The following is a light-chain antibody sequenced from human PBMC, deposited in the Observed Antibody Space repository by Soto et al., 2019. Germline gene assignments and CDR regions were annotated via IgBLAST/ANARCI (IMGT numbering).Light chain of an antibody. CDR1: QSVLYTSNNKNY. CDR3: QQYYSTPPT. V-gene: IGKV4-1*01. J-gene: IGKJ1*01. Sequence: DIVMTQSPDSLAVSLGERATINCKSSQSVLYTSNNKNYLAWYQQKPRQPPKLLIYWASTRESGVPDRFSGSGPGTDFTLTISSLQAEDVAVYYCQQYYSTPPTFGHGTKVEIK. CDR2: WAS.